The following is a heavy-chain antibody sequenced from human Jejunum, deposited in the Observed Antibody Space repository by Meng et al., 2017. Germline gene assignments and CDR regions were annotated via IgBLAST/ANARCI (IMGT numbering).Heavy chain of an antibody. J-gene: IGHJ5*01. Sequence: QVRLVESGGDLVKPGGALRLSCVASGFRFSDDHMAWIRQAPGKGLEWISYISVGGSIIYYADSVKGRFTISRDDAKNSVYLQMNSLRAEDTAVYYCARDGRHRRFDSWGQGTLVTVSS. CDR3: ARDGRHRRFDS. CDR2: ISVGGSII. CDR1: GFRFSDDH. V-gene: IGHV3-11*01. D-gene: IGHD1-26*01.